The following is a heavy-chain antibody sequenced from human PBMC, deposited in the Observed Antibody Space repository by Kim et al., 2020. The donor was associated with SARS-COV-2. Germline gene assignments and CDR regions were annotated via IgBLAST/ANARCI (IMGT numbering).Heavy chain of an antibody. CDR3: ARQGWLRLN. D-gene: IGHD5-12*01. V-gene: IGHV3-74*01. J-gene: IGHJ4*02. CDR2: SST. Sequence: SSTSYADSVKGRFTISRDNAKNTLYLQMNSLRAEDTAVYYCARQGWLRLNWGQGTLVTVSS.